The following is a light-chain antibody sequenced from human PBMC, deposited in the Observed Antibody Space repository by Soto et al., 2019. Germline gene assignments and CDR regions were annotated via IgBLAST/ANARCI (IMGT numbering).Light chain of an antibody. CDR3: QQYVTSPSN. CDR2: GAS. Sequence: EIVLTQSPGTLSLSTGERATLSCRASQSVSSSYLAWYQQKPGQAPRLLIYGASSRATGIPDRFSGSGSGTDFTLTISRLEPEDFAVYYCQQYVTSPSNFGQGTRLEIK. CDR1: QSVSSSY. J-gene: IGKJ5*01. V-gene: IGKV3-20*01.